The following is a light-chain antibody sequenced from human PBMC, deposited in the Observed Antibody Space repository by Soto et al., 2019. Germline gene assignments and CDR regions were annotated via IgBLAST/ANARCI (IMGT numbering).Light chain of an antibody. J-gene: IGKJ2*01. Sequence: DIQMTQSPSTLSASVGDRVTITCRASQSISSYLAWYQQKPGKAPKLLIYDAYRLESGVPSRFSGSGSGTEFPLTITSLQPDDLATYFCKHYNSYSPYTFGQGTKLEIK. CDR3: KHYNSYSPYT. CDR2: DAY. V-gene: IGKV1-5*01. CDR1: QSISSY.